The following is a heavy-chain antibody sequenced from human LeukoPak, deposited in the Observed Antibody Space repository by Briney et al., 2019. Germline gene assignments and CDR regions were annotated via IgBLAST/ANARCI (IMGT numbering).Heavy chain of an antibody. CDR3: ARVRRGHYDFWSGYYDY. CDR1: GGSISSYY. CDR2: IYYSGGT. D-gene: IGHD3-3*01. Sequence: PSETLSLTCTVSGGSISSYYWSWIRQPPGKGLEWIGYIYYSGGTNYNPSLKSRVTISVDTSKNQFSLKLSSVTAADTAVYYCARVRRGHYDFWSGYYDYWGQGTLVTVSS. J-gene: IGHJ4*02. V-gene: IGHV4-59*01.